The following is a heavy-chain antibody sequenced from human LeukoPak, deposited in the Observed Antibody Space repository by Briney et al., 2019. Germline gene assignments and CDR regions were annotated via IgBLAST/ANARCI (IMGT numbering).Heavy chain of an antibody. CDR3: ARADYYYGTGSYPTFDY. CDR1: GYTFTSYD. J-gene: IGHJ4*02. CDR2: MNPNSGNT. V-gene: IGHV1-8*03. D-gene: IGHD3-10*01. Sequence: ASVKVSCKASGYTFTSYDINWVRQATGQGLEWRGWMNPNSGNTGYAQKFQGRVTITRNTSISTAYMELSSLRSEDTAVYYCARADYYYGTGSYPTFDYWGQGTLVTVSS.